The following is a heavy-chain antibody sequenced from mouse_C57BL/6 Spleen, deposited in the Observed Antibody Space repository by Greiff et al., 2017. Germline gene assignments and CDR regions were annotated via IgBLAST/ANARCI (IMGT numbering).Heavy chain of an antibody. CDR2: IDPSDSYT. J-gene: IGHJ4*01. CDR3: ASRRGEEAMDY. CDR1: GYTFTSYW. Sequence: QVQLKQPGAELVMPGASVKLSCKASGYTFTSYWMHWVKQRPGQGLEWIGEIDPSDSYTNYNQKFKGKSTLTVDKSSSTAYMQLSSLTSEDSAVYYCASRRGEEAMDYWGQGTSVTVSS. V-gene: IGHV1-69*01.